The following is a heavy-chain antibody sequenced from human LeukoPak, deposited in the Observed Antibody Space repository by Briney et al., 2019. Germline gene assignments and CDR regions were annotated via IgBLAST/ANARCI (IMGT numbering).Heavy chain of an antibody. J-gene: IGHJ4*02. D-gene: IGHD6-13*01. Sequence: GGSLRHSCAASGFTFSDYYMSWIRQAPGKGLEWVSYISSSGSTIYYADSVKGRFTISRDNAKNSLYLQMNSLRAEDTAVYYCARVLAAAGTSAFDYWGQGTLVTVSS. CDR1: GFTFSDYY. CDR2: ISSSGSTI. CDR3: ARVLAAAGTSAFDY. V-gene: IGHV3-11*01.